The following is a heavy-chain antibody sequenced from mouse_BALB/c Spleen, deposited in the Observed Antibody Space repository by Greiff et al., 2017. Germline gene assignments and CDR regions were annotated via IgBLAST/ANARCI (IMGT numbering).Heavy chain of an antibody. CDR3: AKKGPYYAMDY. D-gene: IGHD3-3*01. CDR1: GFTFSSFG. CDR2: ISSGSSTI. V-gene: IGHV5-17*02. Sequence: EVQLVESGGGLVQPGGSRKLSCAASGFTFSSFGMHWVRQAPEKGLEWVAYISSGSSTIYYADTVKGRFTISRDNPKNTLFLQMTSLRSEDTAMYYCAKKGPYYAMDYWGQGTSVTVSS. J-gene: IGHJ4*01.